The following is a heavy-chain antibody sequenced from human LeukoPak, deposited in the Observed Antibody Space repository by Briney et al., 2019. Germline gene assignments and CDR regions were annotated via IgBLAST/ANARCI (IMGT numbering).Heavy chain of an antibody. V-gene: IGHV4-34*01. CDR1: GGSFSGYY. CDR3: ARGNVLLWFGELLGNWFDP. Sequence: KPSETLSLTCAVYGGSFSGYYWSWIRQPPGKGLEWIGEINHSGSTNYNPSHKSRVTISVDTSKNQFSLKLSSVTAADTAVYYCARGNVLLWFGELLGNWFDPWGQGTLVTVSS. D-gene: IGHD3-10*01. CDR2: INHSGST. J-gene: IGHJ5*02.